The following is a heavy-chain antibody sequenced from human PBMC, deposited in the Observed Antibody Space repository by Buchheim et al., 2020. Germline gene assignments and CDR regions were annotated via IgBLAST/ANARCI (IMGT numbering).Heavy chain of an antibody. CDR3: ARLSFPVGATLHYYYYYGMDV. D-gene: IGHD1-26*01. CDR1: GGTFSSYT. J-gene: IGHJ6*02. CDR2: IIPILGIA. Sequence: QVQLVQSGAEVKKPGSSVKVSCKASGGTFSSYTISWVRQAPGQGLEWMGRIIPILGIANYAQKFPGRVTITADKSTSTAYMELSSLRSEDTAVYYCARLSFPVGATLHYYYYYGMDVWGQGTT. V-gene: IGHV1-69*02.